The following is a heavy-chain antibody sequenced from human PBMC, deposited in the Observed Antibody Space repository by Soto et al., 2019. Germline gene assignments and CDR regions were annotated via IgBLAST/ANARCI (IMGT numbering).Heavy chain of an antibody. CDR3: ARDNKWSLDY. CDR2: IKTDGSIT. J-gene: IGHJ4*02. D-gene: IGHD2-15*01. CDR1: GFTFSAHW. Sequence: PGGSLRLSCAASGFTFSAHWMHWVRQAPGKGLVWVSHIKTDGSITRDADSVKGRFTISRDNAGNTLYLQMNSLRAEDTAVYYCARDNKWSLDYWGQGTLVTVSS. V-gene: IGHV3-74*01.